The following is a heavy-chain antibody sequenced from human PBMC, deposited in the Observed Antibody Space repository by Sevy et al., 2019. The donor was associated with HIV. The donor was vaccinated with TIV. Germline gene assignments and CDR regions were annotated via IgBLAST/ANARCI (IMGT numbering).Heavy chain of an antibody. CDR3: ARDEGDYGDKSYYYGMDV. D-gene: IGHD4-17*01. V-gene: IGHV4-30-4*01. CDR1: GGSIISGDYY. J-gene: IGHJ6*02. Sequence: SETLSVTCSVSGGSIISGDYYLSWVRQPPGRGLEWIGYIHYTGSTDYNPSLESRVTISVDTSKNQFSLKLTSVTAADTAVYYCARDEGDYGDKSYYYGMDVWGRGTTVTVSS. CDR2: IHYTGST.